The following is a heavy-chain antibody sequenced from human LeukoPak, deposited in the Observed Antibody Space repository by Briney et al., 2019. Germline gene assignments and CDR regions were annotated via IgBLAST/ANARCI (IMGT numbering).Heavy chain of an antibody. CDR1: GGSISSSSYY. V-gene: IGHV4-39*01. Sequence: SETLSLTXTVSGGSISSSSYYWGWIGQPPGKGLQWIGSIYYSGSTYYNPSLKSRVTISVDTSKNQFSLKLSSVTAADTAVYYCAYGDYVRYFDYWGQGTLVTVSS. J-gene: IGHJ4*02. D-gene: IGHD4-17*01. CDR2: IYYSGST. CDR3: AYGDYVRYFDY.